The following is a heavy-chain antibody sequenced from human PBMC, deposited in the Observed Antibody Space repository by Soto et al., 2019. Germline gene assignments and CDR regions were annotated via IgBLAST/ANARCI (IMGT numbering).Heavy chain of an antibody. V-gene: IGHV1-24*01. CDR2: FDPEDGET. D-gene: IGHD2-2*01. Sequence: ASVKVSCKVSGYTLTELSMHWVRQAPGKGLEWMGGFDPEDGETIYAQKFQGRVTMTEDTSTDTAYMELSSLRSEDTAVYYCATRGVAVVVPAAMPPYYSYGMDVWGQGTTVTVSS. CDR1: GYTLTELS. CDR3: ATRGVAVVVPAAMPPYYSYGMDV. J-gene: IGHJ6*02.